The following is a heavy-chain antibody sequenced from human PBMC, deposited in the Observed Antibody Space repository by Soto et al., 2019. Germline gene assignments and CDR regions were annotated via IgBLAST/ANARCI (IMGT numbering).Heavy chain of an antibody. CDR3: AIETVETGWFDF. CDR2: ISSGSSYI. J-gene: IGHJ5*01. CDR1: GFSFSDCY. Sequence: QVHLVESGGGLVEPGGSVRVSCAASGFSFSDCYVSVLRQVPGKGLEWVSYISSGSSYIKYADAVEGRFTISRYNPKNSLYQQMNSLRAEDTAVYFCAIETVETGWFDFLGLGILVTVSS. D-gene: IGHD1-1*01. V-gene: IGHV3-11*06.